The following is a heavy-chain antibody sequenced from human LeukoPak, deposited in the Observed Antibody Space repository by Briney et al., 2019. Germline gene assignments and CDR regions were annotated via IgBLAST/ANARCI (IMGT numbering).Heavy chain of an antibody. J-gene: IGHJ5*02. D-gene: IGHD1-1*01. CDR1: GFTFSSYW. Sequence: GGSLRLSCAASGFTFSSYWMHWVRQAPGKGLVWVSRINSDGSSTSYADSVKGRFTISRDNVKKTLCLQMNSLRAEDTAVYYCARGNGGFDPWGQGTLVTVSS. CDR2: INSDGSST. V-gene: IGHV3-74*01. CDR3: ARGNGGFDP.